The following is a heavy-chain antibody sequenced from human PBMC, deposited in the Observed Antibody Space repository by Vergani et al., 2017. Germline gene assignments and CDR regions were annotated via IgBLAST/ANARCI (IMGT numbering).Heavy chain of an antibody. CDR1: GGSFTSYH. Sequence: QVQLQQWGGGLLKPSETLSLTCVVNGGSFTSYHWTWIRQSPGEGLEWVGDIDHTGRPDYNPSLKSQLPMSVAKSRNQFSLTLNSVNATDTAIYFCARENTETNGHLYYYYYMDVWGQGTAVTVS. CDR2: IDHTGRP. V-gene: IGHV4-34*01. J-gene: IGHJ6*03. D-gene: IGHD4-11*01. CDR3: ARENTETNGHLYYYYYMDV.